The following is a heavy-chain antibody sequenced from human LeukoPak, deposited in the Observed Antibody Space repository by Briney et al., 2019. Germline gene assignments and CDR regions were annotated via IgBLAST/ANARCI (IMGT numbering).Heavy chain of an antibody. CDR3: ARGDPWFGESYYYYMDV. D-gene: IGHD3-10*01. CDR1: GFTFDDYG. Sequence: GGSLRLSCAASGFTFDDYGMSWVRQAPGKGLEWVSGINWNGGSTGYADSVKGRFTISRDNAKNSLYLQMNSLRAEDTAVYYCARGDPWFGESYYYYMDVWGKGTRSPSP. J-gene: IGHJ6*03. V-gene: IGHV3-20*04. CDR2: INWNGGST.